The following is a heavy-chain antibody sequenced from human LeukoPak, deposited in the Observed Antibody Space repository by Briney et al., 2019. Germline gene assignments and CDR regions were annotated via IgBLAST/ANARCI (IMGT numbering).Heavy chain of an antibody. D-gene: IGHD2-2*01. J-gene: IGHJ3*02. Sequence: SETLSLTCAVYGGSFSGYYWSWIRQPPGKGLEWIGEINHSGSTNYNPSLKSRVTISVDTSKNQFSLKLSSVTAADTAVYYCASSKKLPADSDAFDIWGHGTMVTVSS. V-gene: IGHV4-34*01. CDR3: ASSKKLPADSDAFDI. CDR1: GGSFSGYY. CDR2: INHSGST.